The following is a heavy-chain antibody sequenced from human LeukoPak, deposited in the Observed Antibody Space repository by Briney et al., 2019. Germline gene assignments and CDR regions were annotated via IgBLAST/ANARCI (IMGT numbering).Heavy chain of an antibody. D-gene: IGHD3-10*01. V-gene: IGHV1-2*02. J-gene: IGHJ4*02. CDR1: GYTFTGYD. CDR2: INPNNGDS. CDR3: ARDRVSGGNDY. Sequence: ASVKVSSKASGYTFTGYDLHWVRQAPGQGPEYMGWINPNNGDSKNTQTFRGRVTMTRDTSISTVYMELTRLRSDDTAVYYCARDRVSGGNDYWGQGTLVTVSS.